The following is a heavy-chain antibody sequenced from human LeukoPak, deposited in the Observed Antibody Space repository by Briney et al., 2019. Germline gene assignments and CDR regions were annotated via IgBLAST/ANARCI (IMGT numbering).Heavy chain of an antibody. CDR1: GGSLSSAGYY. J-gene: IGHJ4*02. CDR2: VSYDGST. V-gene: IGHV4-61*08. D-gene: IGHD3-3*01. Sequence: SETLSLTCTVSGGSLSSAGYYWSWIRQPPGKGLEWIAYVSYDGSTKYKPSLKNRVTISVDTSKNQFSLKLSSVTAADTAVYYCARAMSGYLSYWGQGTLVTVSS. CDR3: ARAMSGYLSY.